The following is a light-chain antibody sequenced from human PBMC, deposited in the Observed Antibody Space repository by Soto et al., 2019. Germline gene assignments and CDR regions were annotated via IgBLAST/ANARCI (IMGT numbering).Light chain of an antibody. CDR1: QSVNSN. Sequence: EIVMTQSPATLSVSPGERATLSCRASQSVNSNLAWYQQKPGQAPRLLIYGASTRATGVPARFSGSGSGTEFTLTISSLQSEDFAVYFWQQYNNLPTFGQGNKVEFK. CDR2: GAS. CDR3: QQYNNLPT. V-gene: IGKV3-15*01. J-gene: IGKJ1*01.